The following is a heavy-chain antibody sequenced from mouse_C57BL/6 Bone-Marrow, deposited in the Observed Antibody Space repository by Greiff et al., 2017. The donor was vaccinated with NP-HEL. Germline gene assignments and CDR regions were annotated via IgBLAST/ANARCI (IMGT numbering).Heavy chain of an antibody. V-gene: IGHV7-3*01. Sequence: EVHLVESGGGLVQPGGSLSLSCAASGFTFTDYYMSWVRQPPGKALEWLGFIRNKANGYTTEYSASVKGRFTISRDNSQSILYLQMNALRAEDSATYYCARFLITTVVALDYWGQGTTLTVSS. CDR1: GFTFTDYY. J-gene: IGHJ2*01. CDR3: ARFLITTVVALDY. CDR2: IRNKANGYTT. D-gene: IGHD1-1*01.